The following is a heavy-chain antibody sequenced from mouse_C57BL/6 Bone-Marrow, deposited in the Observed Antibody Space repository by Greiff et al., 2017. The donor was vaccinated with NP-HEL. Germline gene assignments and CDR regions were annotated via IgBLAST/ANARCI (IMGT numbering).Heavy chain of an antibody. CDR3: TRSRSYDYYAMDY. Sequence: VQLQQSGAELVMPGASVTLSCKASGYTFTDYEMHWVKQTPVHGLEWIGAIDPETGGTAYNQKFKGKAILTADKSSSTAYMELRSLTSEDSAVYYCTRSRSYDYYAMDYWGQGTSVTVSS. CDR1: GYTFTDYE. V-gene: IGHV1-15*01. D-gene: IGHD1-1*01. CDR2: IDPETGGT. J-gene: IGHJ4*01.